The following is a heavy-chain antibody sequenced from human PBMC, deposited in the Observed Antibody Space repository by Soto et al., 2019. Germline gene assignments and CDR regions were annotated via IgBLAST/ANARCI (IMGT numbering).Heavy chain of an antibody. Sequence: QVQLVESGGGVVQPGRSLRLSCAASGFTSSSYGMHWVRQAPGKGLEWVAYIWFDGSKKYYVDSVKGRFTLSRDNSKNTLYLQMNGLRPEDTDVYYCARSQGSCYTTPYFDYWGQGTLVTVSS. D-gene: IGHD3-10*01. CDR1: GFTSSSYG. J-gene: IGHJ4*02. V-gene: IGHV3-33*01. CDR2: IWFDGSKK. CDR3: ARSQGSCYTTPYFDY.